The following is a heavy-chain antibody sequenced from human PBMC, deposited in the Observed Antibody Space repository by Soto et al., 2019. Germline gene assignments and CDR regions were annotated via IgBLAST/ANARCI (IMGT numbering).Heavy chain of an antibody. CDR2: IYHTGTT. D-gene: IGHD6-19*01. V-gene: IGHV4-38-2*01. CDR3: ARHLKAVAAAMAY. J-gene: IGHJ4*02. Sequence: SETLSLTCAVSGDSIIGIYHWAWIRQSPGRGLEWIASIYHTGTTYYTPSLESRVTISVDTSKNQFSLRLSSVTAADTSVYYCARHLKAVAAAMAYWGQGIPVTVSS. CDR1: GDSIIGIYH.